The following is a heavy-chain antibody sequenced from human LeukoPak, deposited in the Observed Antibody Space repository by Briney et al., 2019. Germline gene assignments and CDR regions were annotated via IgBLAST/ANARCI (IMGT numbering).Heavy chain of an antibody. V-gene: IGHV3-64*01. D-gene: IGHD5-12*01. CDR2: ISSDGGST. Sequence: GGSLRLSCAASGFTFTTYALHWVRQAPGKGLEYVSAISSDGGSTYYANSVKGRFTISRDNSKNTLYLQMGSLRAEDTAAYYCARWRGSKFFDYWGQGTLVTVSS. CDR1: GFTFTTYA. J-gene: IGHJ4*02. CDR3: ARWRGSKFFDY.